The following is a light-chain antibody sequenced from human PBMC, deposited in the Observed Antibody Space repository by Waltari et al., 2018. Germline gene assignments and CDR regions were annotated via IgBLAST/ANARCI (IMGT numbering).Light chain of an antibody. Sequence: QSALAQPASVSGSPGQSITISCPGTSRDVGCYNLFSWYQQHPGKVPKLMIYEVIKRPSGVSKRFSGSKSGNTASLTISGLQAEDEADYYCCSYVGGSSLIFGGGTKLTVL. CDR1: SRDVGCYNL. CDR2: EVI. V-gene: IGLV2-23*02. CDR3: CSYVGGSSLI. J-gene: IGLJ2*01.